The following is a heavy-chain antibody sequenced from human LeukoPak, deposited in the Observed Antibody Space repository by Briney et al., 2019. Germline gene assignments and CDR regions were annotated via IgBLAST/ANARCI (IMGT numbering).Heavy chain of an antibody. Sequence: SETLSLTCTVSGGSISSSSYYWGWISQPPGKGLEWIGSIYYSGSTYYNPSLKSRVTISVDTSKNQFSLKLSSVAAADTAVYYCARRHSGYDSSNYFDYWGQGTLVTVSS. D-gene: IGHD5-12*01. J-gene: IGHJ4*02. V-gene: IGHV4-39*01. CDR3: ARRHSGYDSSNYFDY. CDR2: IYYSGST. CDR1: GGSISSSSYY.